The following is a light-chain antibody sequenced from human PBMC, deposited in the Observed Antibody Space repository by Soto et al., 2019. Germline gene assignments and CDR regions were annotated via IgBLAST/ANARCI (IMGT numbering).Light chain of an antibody. CDR1: GSNIGENA. Sequence: QSVLTQPPSASGTPGQTVTISCSGSGSNIGENAVNWYQHLPGTAPQLLIYSNALRPSGVPHRFSGSKSGTAGSLAISGLQSEDEADYYCSSYTSSDVVFGGGTKLTVL. CDR3: SSYTSSDVV. J-gene: IGLJ2*01. V-gene: IGLV1-44*01. CDR2: SNA.